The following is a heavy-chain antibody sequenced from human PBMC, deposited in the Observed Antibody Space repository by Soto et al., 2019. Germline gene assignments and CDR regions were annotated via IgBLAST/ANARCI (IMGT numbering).Heavy chain of an antibody. J-gene: IGHJ4*02. CDR1: GFTFSSYS. CDR3: GGDRYGSGSYSRNY. V-gene: IGHV3-21*01. CDR2: ISSSSSYI. Sequence: EVQLVESGGGLVKPGGSLRLSCAASGFTFSSYSMNWVRQAPGKGLEWVSSISSSSSYIYYADSVKGRFTISRDNAKNSLYLQMNRLRAEDKAVYYCGGDRYGSGSYSRNYWGQGTLVTVSS. D-gene: IGHD3-10*01.